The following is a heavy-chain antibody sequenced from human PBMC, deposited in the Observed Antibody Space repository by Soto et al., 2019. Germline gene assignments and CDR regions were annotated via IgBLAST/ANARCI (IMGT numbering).Heavy chain of an antibody. J-gene: IGHJ4*02. CDR1: GFTFSSYW. CDR2: IKQDGSEK. Sequence: GGSLRLSCAASGFTFSSYWMSWVRQAPGKGLEWVANIKQDGSEKYYVDSVKGRFTISRDNAKNSLYLQMNSLRAEDTAVYYCARSGSAGRLLEGLLDDRFDYWRQGTLVTVSS. V-gene: IGHV3-7*03. D-gene: IGHD3-3*01. CDR3: ARSGSAGRLLEGLLDDRFDY.